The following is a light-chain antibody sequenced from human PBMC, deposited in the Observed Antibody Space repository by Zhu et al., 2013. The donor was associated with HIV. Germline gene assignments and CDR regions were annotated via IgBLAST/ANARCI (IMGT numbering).Light chain of an antibody. CDR2: GAS. CDR1: ENIKNN. V-gene: IGKV3D-15*01. J-gene: IGKJ1*01. CDR3: QQYNNWPPWT. Sequence: TQSPATLSVSPGERASLSCRASENIKNNLAWYQQKPGQAPRLLIHGASTRATGIPVRFSGSGSGTEFTLTISSLQSEDSAIYYCQQYNNWPPWTFGQGTKVEIK.